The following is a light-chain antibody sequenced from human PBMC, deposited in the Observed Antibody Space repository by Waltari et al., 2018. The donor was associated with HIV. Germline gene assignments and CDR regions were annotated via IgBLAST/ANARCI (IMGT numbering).Light chain of an antibody. J-gene: IGLJ3*02. Sequence: QSALTQPASVSGSPGQSITISCTATSSDVGGYYYVSLFQRHPGQAPKLMIYEVRNRPSGVSNRFSGSKSGNTASLTISGLQAEDEADYYCSSYTSSSTLVFGGGTKLTVL. V-gene: IGLV2-14*01. CDR2: EVR. CDR1: SSDVGGYYY. CDR3: SSYTSSSTLV.